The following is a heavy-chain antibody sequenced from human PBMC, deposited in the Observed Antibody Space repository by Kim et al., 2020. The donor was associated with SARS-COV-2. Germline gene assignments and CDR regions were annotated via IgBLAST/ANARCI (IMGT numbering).Heavy chain of an antibody. Sequence: GESLKISCKGSGYSFTSYWIGWVRQMPGKGLEWMGIIYPGDSDTRYSPSFQGQVTISADKSISTAYLQWSSLKASDTAMYYCARLPPGTKKYQLLSDWFDPWGQGTLVTVSS. CDR1: GYSFTSYW. J-gene: IGHJ5*02. CDR3: ARLPPGTKKYQLLSDWFDP. V-gene: IGHV5-51*01. CDR2: IYPGDSDT. D-gene: IGHD2-2*01.